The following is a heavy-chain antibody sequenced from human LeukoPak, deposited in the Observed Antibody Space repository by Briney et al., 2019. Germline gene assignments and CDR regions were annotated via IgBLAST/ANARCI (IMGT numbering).Heavy chain of an antibody. CDR1: SGSISSYY. Sequence: PSETLSLTCTVSSGSISSYYWSWIRQPAGKGLEWIGRIYTSGSTNYNPSLKSRVTMSVDTSKNQFSLKLSSVTAADTAVYYCARDLRQRDWYFDLWGRGTLVTVSS. CDR2: IYTSGST. V-gene: IGHV4-4*07. CDR3: ARDLRQRDWYFDL. J-gene: IGHJ2*01.